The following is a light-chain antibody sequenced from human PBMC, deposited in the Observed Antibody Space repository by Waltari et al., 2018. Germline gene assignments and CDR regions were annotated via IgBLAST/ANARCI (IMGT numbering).Light chain of an antibody. Sequence: QSALTQPASVSGSPGQSLTISCTGTSSDVGIYNLVSWYQQYPGKAPKLMIYEGSKRPSGGSNRDSDSKSGNTASLTISGLQAEDEADYYCCSYAGSTIWVFGGGTKVTVL. J-gene: IGLJ3*02. CDR3: CSYAGSTIWV. V-gene: IGLV2-23*01. CDR2: EGS. CDR1: SSDVGIYNL.